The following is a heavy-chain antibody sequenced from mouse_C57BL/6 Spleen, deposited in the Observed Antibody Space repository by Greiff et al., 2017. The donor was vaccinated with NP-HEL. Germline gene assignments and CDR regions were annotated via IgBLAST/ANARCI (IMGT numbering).Heavy chain of an antibody. CDR3: ARSLYDYGGYFDV. V-gene: IGHV1-22*01. Sequence: VQLKESGPELVKPGASVKMSCKASGYTFTDYNMHWVKQSHGKSLEWIGYINPNNGGTSYNQKFKGKATLTVNKSSSTAYMELRSLTSEDSAVYYCARSLYDYGGYFDVWGTGTTVTVSS. CDR2: INPNNGGT. D-gene: IGHD2-4*01. CDR1: GYTFTDYN. J-gene: IGHJ1*03.